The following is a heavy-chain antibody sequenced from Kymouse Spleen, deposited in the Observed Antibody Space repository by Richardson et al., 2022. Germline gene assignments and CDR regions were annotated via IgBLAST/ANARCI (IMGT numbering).Heavy chain of an antibody. J-gene: IGHJ6*02. Sequence: QVQLVESGGGVVQPGRSLRLSCAASGFTFSSYGMHWVRQAPGKGLEWVAVISYDGSNKYYADSVKGRFTISRDNSKNTLYLQMNSLRAEDTAVYYCAKARITGTLYYYGMDVWGQGTTVTVSS. V-gene: IGHV3-30*18. D-gene: IGHD1-7*01. CDR2: ISYDGSNK. CDR1: GFTFSSYG. CDR3: AKARITGTLYYYGMDV.